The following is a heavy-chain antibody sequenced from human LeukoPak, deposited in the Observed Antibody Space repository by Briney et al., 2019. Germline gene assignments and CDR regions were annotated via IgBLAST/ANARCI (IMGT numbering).Heavy chain of an antibody. V-gene: IGHV3-7*01. CDR2: IKQDGSEK. D-gene: IGHD3-22*01. Sequence: GGSLRLSCAASGFTFSSYWMSWVRQAPGKGLEWVANIKQDGSEKYYVDSVKGRFTISRDNAKNSLYLQMNSLRAEDTAVYYCARDLRSSGYYAFDYWGQGTLVTVSS. J-gene: IGHJ4*02. CDR3: ARDLRSSGYYAFDY. CDR1: GFTFSSYW.